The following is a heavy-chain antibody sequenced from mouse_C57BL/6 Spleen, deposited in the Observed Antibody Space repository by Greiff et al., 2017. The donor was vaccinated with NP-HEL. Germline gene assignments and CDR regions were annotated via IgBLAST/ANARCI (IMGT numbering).Heavy chain of an antibody. CDR1: GYTFTDYY. Sequence: EVQLQQSGPELVKPGASVKMSCKASGYTFTDYYMHWVKQSPGKSLEWIGYINPNNGGTSYNQKFKGKATLTVNKSSSTAYMELRSLTSEDSAGYYCVYSNYEEYAMDYWGQGTSVTVSS. V-gene: IGHV1-22*01. CDR3: VYSNYEEYAMDY. J-gene: IGHJ4*01. D-gene: IGHD2-5*01. CDR2: INPNNGGT.